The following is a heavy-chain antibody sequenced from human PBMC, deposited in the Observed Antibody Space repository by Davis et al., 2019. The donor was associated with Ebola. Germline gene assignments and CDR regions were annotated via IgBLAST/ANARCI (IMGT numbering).Heavy chain of an antibody. J-gene: IGHJ3*01. Sequence: GGSLRLSCAASGFTFNRYALNWVRQAPGKGLEWVSAISITGGTTYYADSVKGRFTISRDNSKNTLYLQMNDLRAGDTALYYCAKDTSNVWFDVWGQGTMVTVSS. V-gene: IGHV3-23*01. D-gene: IGHD1-26*01. CDR2: ISITGGTT. CDR3: AKDTSNVWFDV. CDR1: GFTFNRYA.